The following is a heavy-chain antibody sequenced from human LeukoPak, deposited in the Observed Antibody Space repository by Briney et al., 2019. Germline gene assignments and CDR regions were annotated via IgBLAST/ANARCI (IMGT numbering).Heavy chain of an antibody. J-gene: IGHJ4*02. CDR2: ISNDLVTM. V-gene: IGHV3-48*04. CDR1: GFTFSSFR. D-gene: IGHD2-15*01. Sequence: GGSLRLSCEASGFTFSSFRMNWVRQAPGKGLEWISYISNDLVTMHHADSVKGRFTISRDNSKNSLYLEMNNLRVEDTAVYYCARARGYAESGGYPVFDHWGQGVLVTVSS. CDR3: ARARGYAESGGYPVFDH.